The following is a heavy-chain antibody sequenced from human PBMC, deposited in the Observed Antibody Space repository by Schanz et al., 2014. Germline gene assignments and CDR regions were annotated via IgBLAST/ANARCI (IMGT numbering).Heavy chain of an antibody. CDR3: ATIGVNDYWRFGLDL. J-gene: IGHJ6*02. Sequence: QVQLVQSGAEVRKPGSSVRVSCKASGGTFTSYAFSWVRQAPGQGLEWMGRIIPIVDITNYAQKFLGRVTITADKSTSTAYMELKSLRSADTAVYYCATIGVNDYWRFGLDLLGQGTTVTVSS. CDR1: GGTFTSYA. D-gene: IGHD3-16*01. CDR2: IIPIVDIT. V-gene: IGHV1-69*04.